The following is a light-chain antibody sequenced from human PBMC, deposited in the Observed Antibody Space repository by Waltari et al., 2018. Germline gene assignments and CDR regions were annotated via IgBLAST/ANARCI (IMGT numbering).Light chain of an antibody. J-gene: IGLJ3*02. CDR2: RNN. CDR1: SNNVGYQG. Sequence: QAGLTQPPSTSKDLRQTATLTCTGNSNNVGYQGAAWLQQHQGHPPKLLSYRNNDRPPGISERFSASRSRNTASLTITALQPEDEADYYCSAWDSSLSAWVFGGGTKLTVL. CDR3: SAWDSSLSAWV. V-gene: IGLV10-54*01.